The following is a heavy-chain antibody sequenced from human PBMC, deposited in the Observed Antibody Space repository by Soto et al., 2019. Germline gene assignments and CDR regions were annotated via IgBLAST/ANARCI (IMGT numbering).Heavy chain of an antibody. CDR3: AHRLFDYSNYGWYFDL. D-gene: IGHD4-4*01. J-gene: IGHJ2*01. Sequence: QITLKESGPTLVKPTQTLTLTCTFSGFSLSTSGVGVGWIRQPPGKALEWLALIYWNDDKRYSPSLKSRLTITTDTSKNQVVLTMTNMDPVDTATYYCAHRLFDYSNYGWYFDLWGRGTLVTVSS. CDR1: GFSLSTSGVG. CDR2: IYWNDDK. V-gene: IGHV2-5*01.